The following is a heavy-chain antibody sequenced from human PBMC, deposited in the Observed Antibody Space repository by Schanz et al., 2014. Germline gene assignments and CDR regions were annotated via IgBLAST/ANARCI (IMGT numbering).Heavy chain of an antibody. CDR3: ARKVVATIGGYYDN. CDR1: GFTFSSYA. J-gene: IGHJ4*02. V-gene: IGHV3-74*01. D-gene: IGHD5-12*01. CDR2: IKSDGSST. Sequence: EVQLVESGGGLVQPGGSLRLSCAASGFTFSSYAMSWVRQAPGKGLVWVSRIKSDGSSTSYADSVKGRFTISRDNAENTLFLQMNSLRAEDTAVYYCARKVVATIGGYYDNWGQGTLVIVSS.